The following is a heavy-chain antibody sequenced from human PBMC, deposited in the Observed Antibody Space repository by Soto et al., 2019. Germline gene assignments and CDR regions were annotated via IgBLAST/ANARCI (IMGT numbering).Heavy chain of an antibody. CDR2: INHSGST. V-gene: IGHV4-34*01. Sequence: ETLSLTCAVYGGSFSGYYWSWIRQPPGKGLEWIGEINHSGSTNYNPSLKSRVTISVDTSKNQFSLKLSSVTAADTAVYYCARVRYNWNYGRYYYYYGMDVWGQGTTVTVSS. D-gene: IGHD1-7*01. J-gene: IGHJ6*02. CDR1: GGSFSGYY. CDR3: ARVRYNWNYGRYYYYYGMDV.